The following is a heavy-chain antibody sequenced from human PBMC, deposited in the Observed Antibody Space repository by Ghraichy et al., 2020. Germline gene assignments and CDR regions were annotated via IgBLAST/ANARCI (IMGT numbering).Heavy chain of an antibody. V-gene: IGHV4-4*07. J-gene: IGHJ3*02. CDR1: GSSIINSF. Sequence: SETLSLTCTVSGSSIINSFWSWIRQPAGRGPEWIGRIDPSGRTDFSPSLKGRVSMSIGTSKNQFFLQLSSVTAADTAVYYCTRDGSKGYGGDAFDIWGQGTVAIVSS. D-gene: IGHD5-18*01. CDR3: TRDGSKGYGGDAFDI. CDR2: IDPSGRT.